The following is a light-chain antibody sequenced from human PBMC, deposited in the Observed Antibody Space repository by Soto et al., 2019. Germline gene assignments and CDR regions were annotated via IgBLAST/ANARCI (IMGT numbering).Light chain of an antibody. J-gene: IGLJ3*02. V-gene: IGLV2-23*01. Sequence: QSALTQPASGSGSPGQSITISCTGTSSDVGNFNIVSWYQHHPGIAPKLMIYEDTKRPSGVSNRFSGSKSANTASLTIAGLQADDEADYYCCSYAGSSTWVFGGGTKLTVL. CDR2: EDT. CDR3: CSYAGSSTWV. CDR1: SSDVGNFNI.